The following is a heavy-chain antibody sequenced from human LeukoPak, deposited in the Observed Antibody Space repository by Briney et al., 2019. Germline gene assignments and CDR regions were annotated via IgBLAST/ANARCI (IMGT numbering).Heavy chain of an antibody. CDR1: GGSISSSSYY. CDR3: ARALNDYDILTGYPYNWFDP. CDR2: IYYSGST. J-gene: IGHJ5*02. V-gene: IGHV4-39*07. Sequence: SETLSLTCTVSGGSISSSSYYWGWIRQPPGKGLEWIGSIYYSGSTYYNPSLKSRVTISVDTSKNQFSLKLSSVTAADTAVYYCARALNDYDILTGYPYNWFDPWGRGTLVTVSS. D-gene: IGHD3-9*01.